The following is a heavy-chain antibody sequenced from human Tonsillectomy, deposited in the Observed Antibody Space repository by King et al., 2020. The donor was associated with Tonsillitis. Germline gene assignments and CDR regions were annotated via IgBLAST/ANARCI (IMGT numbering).Heavy chain of an antibody. J-gene: IGHJ3*02. D-gene: IGHD4-23*01. CDR1: GDSIRTHY. CDR3: ARGPNGGNLLFDI. Sequence: QLQESGPGLVKPSETLSLTCTVSGDSIRTHYWSWIRQPPGEGLEWIGLHYYSGSTHYNPPLTSRVTISVDTSKKQFSLNLNSVTAADTAVYYCARGPNGGNLLFDIWGQGTVVTVSS. CDR2: HYYSGST. V-gene: IGHV4-59*11.